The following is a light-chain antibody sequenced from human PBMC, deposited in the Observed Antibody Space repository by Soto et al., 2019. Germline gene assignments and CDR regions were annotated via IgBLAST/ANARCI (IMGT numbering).Light chain of an antibody. CDR2: QDS. CDR3: QAWDSSTGVV. Sequence: SYELTQPPSVSVSPGQTASITCSGAKLGDKYACWYQQKPGQSPVLVIYQDSKRPSGIPERFSGSNSGNTATLTISGPQAMDEADYYCQAWDSSTGVVFGGGTKLTVL. J-gene: IGLJ2*01. CDR1: KLGDKY. V-gene: IGLV3-1*01.